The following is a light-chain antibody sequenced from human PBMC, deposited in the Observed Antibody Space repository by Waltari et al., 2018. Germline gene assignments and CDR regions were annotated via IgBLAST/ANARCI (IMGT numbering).Light chain of an antibody. CDR2: DVS. CDR1: SIDVGGYNY. CDR3: SSYTSSSTRV. V-gene: IGLV2-14*01. Sequence: QSALTQPASVSGSPGQSITISCTGPSIDVGGYNYVSWYQQHPGKAPKLMIYDVSNRPSGVSNRFSGSKSGNTASLTISGLQAEDEADYYCSSYTSSSTRVFGGGTKLTVL. J-gene: IGLJ3*02.